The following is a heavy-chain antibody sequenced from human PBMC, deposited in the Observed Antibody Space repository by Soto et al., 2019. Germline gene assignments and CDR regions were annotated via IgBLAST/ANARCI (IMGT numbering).Heavy chain of an antibody. CDR2: INPNSGGT. CDR1: GYTFTGYY. V-gene: IGHV1-2*04. J-gene: IGHJ6*02. D-gene: IGHD3-22*01. Sequence: GASVKVSCKASGYTFTGYYMHWVRQAPGQGLEWMGWINPNSGGTNYAQKFRGWVTMTRDTSISTAYMELSRLRSDDTAVYYCARGRSSGYPDYYGMDVWGQGTTVTVSS. CDR3: ARGRSSGYPDYYGMDV.